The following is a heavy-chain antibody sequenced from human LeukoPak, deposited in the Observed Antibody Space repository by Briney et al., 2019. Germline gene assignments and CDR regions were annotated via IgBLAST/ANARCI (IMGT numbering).Heavy chain of an antibody. J-gene: IGHJ4*02. Sequence: GGSLRLSCAASGFTFSSYGMHWVRQAPGKGLEWVAVIWYDGSNKYYADSVKGRFTISRDNSKNTLYLQMNSLRAEDTAVYYCARFGEWLEGPFDYWGQGTLVPVSS. CDR1: GFTFSSYG. V-gene: IGHV3-33*01. CDR3: ARFGEWLEGPFDY. D-gene: IGHD6-19*01. CDR2: IWYDGSNK.